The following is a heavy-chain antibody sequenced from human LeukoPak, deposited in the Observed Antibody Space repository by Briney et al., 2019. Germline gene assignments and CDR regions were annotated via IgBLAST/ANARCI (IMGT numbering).Heavy chain of an antibody. Sequence: ASEKVSCKVSGYTLTELSMHWVRQAPGKGLEWMGGFDPEDGETIYAQKFQGRVTMTEDTSTDTAYMELSSLRSEDTAVYYCATDYCSSTSCPGFDPWGQGTLVTVSS. D-gene: IGHD2-2*01. CDR2: FDPEDGET. CDR3: ATDYCSSTSCPGFDP. J-gene: IGHJ5*02. CDR1: GYTLTELS. V-gene: IGHV1-24*01.